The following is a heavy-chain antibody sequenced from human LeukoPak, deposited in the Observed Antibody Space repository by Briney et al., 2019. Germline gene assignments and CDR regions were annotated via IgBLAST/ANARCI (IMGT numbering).Heavy chain of an antibody. Sequence: GGSLRLSCAASGFTVSSNYMSWVRQAPGKGLECVSIIYSGDTTYYADSVKGRFTISRDNSKNTLYLQMNSMRAEDTAVYYCAREGLVVPAAIDYWGQGTLVTVSS. V-gene: IGHV3-66*01. CDR2: IYSGDTT. CDR3: AREGLVVPAAIDY. J-gene: IGHJ4*02. D-gene: IGHD2-2*01. CDR1: GFTVSSNY.